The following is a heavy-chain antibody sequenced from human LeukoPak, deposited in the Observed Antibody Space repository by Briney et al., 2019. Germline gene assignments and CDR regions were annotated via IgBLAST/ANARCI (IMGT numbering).Heavy chain of an antibody. CDR2: ISGSGGST. Sequence: GGSLRLSCAASGFTFSSYAMSWVRQAPGKGLEWVSVISGSGGSTYYADSVKGRFTISRDNSKNTLYLQMNSLRAEDTAVYYCAKHMIVVVKYYFDYWGQGTLVTVSS. CDR1: GFTFSSYA. CDR3: AKHMIVVVKYYFDY. J-gene: IGHJ4*02. D-gene: IGHD3-22*01. V-gene: IGHV3-23*01.